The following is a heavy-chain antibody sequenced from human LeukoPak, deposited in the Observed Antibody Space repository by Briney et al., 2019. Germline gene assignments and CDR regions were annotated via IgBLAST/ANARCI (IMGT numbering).Heavy chain of an antibody. CDR2: IYYSGST. CDR1: GGSISSGGYY. Sequence: SETLSLTCTVSGGSISSGGYYWSWIRQHPGKGLEWIGYIYYSGSTYYNPSLKSRVTISVDTSKNQFSLKLSSVTAADTAVYYCAKDMYLEGTSVTVPGWFDPWGQGTLVTVSS. D-gene: IGHD4-17*01. CDR3: AKDMYLEGTSVTVPGWFDP. J-gene: IGHJ5*02. V-gene: IGHV4-31*03.